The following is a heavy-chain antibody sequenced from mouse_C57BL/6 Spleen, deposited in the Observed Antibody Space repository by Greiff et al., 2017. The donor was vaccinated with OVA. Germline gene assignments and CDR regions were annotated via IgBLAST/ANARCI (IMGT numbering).Heavy chain of an antibody. J-gene: IGHJ3*01. CDR1: GYAFSSYW. D-gene: IGHD2-3*01. CDR2: IYPGDGDT. CDR3: ARQRYDVYSAWFAY. V-gene: IGHV1-80*01. Sequence: VQLQQSGAELVKPGASVKLSCKASGYAFSSYWMNWVKQRPGKGLEWIGKIYPGDGDTNYNGKFKGKATLTADKSSSTAYMQLSSLTSEDSAVYVCARQRYDVYSAWFAYWGQGTLVTVSA.